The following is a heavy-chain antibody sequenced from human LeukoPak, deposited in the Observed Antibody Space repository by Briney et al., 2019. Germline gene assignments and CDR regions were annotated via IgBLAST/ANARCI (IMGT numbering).Heavy chain of an antibody. Sequence: GGSLRLSCAASGSIFSSYAMSWVRQSPGKGLEWVSVVYKDGKMFYIDSVKGRFAISRDTSKNTVYLQMNNLRAEDTAVYYCASRHCSGGDCYFAGADPFDHWGQGTLVTVSS. J-gene: IGHJ4*02. D-gene: IGHD2-21*01. V-gene: IGHV3-23*03. CDR2: VYKDGKM. CDR3: ASRHCSGGDCYFAGADPFDH. CDR1: GSIFSSYA.